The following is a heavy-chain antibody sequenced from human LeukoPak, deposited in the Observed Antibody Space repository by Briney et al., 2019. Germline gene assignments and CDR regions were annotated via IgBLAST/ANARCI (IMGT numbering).Heavy chain of an antibody. V-gene: IGHV4-39*01. J-gene: IGHJ4*02. CDR3: ARGMMFADY. D-gene: IGHD3-10*02. Sequence: SETLSLTCTVPGGSISSNSYYWGWIRQPPGKGLEWIGSIYYSGSTYYNPSLKSRVTISVDTSKNQFSLKLSSVTAADTAVYYCARGMMFADYWGQGTLVTVSS. CDR1: GGSISSNSYY. CDR2: IYYSGST.